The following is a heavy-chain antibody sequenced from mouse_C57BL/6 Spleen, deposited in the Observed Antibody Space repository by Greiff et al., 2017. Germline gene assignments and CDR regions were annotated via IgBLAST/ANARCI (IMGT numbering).Heavy chain of an antibody. CDR2: IDPENGDT. V-gene: IGHV14-4*01. D-gene: IGHD2-4*01. Sequence: EVQLQQSGAELVRPGASVKLSCTASGFNIKDDYMHWVKQRPEQGLEWIGWIDPENGDTEYASKFQGKATITADTSSNTAYLQLSSLTSEDTAVYDDTTGDYDEGWGQGTTLTVSS. J-gene: IGHJ2*01. CDR1: GFNIKDDY. CDR3: TTGDYDEG.